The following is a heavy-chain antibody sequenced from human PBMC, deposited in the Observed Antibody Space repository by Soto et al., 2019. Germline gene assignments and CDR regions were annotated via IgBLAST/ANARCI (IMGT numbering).Heavy chain of an antibody. CDR1: GFTFSTYA. V-gene: IGHV3-23*01. CDR3: PRNLRPSPRVAVAGTSRPYYYYMDV. D-gene: IGHD6-19*01. CDR2: ITDNGAKT. Sequence: GGSLRLSCAASGFTFSTYAMNWVRQAPGKGLEWVAAITDNGAKTYYADSAKGRFTISRDNSKNMLYLQMSSLRVDDTAVYCCPRNLRPSPRVAVAGTSRPYYYYMDVWGKGTTVTVSS. J-gene: IGHJ6*03.